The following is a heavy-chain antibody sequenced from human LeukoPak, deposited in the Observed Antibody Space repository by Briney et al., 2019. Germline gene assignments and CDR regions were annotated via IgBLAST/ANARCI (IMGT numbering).Heavy chain of an antibody. CDR3: ARDLRHFDY. J-gene: IGHJ4*02. V-gene: IGHV4-38-2*02. CDR2: IYHSGST. CDR1: GYSISSGYY. Sequence: SETLSLSCAVSGYSISSGYYWGWIRQPPGKGLEWIGSIYHSGSTYYNPSLKSRVTISVDTSKNQFSLKLSSVTAADTAVYYCARDLRHFDYWGQGTLVTVSS.